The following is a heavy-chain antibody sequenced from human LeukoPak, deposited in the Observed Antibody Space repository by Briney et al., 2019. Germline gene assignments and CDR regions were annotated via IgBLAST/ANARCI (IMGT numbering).Heavy chain of an antibody. V-gene: IGHV3-23*01. D-gene: IGHD3-10*01. CDR2: ISGSGGST. CDR1: GFTFSSYA. J-gene: IGHJ4*02. CDR3: AKTLGQYGSGSRAFDY. Sequence: GGSLSLSCAASGFTFSSYAMSWVRQAPGKGLEWVSAISGSGGSTYYAYSVKGRFTISRDNSKNTLYLQMNSLRAEDTAVYYCAKTLGQYGSGSRAFDYWGQGTLVTVSS.